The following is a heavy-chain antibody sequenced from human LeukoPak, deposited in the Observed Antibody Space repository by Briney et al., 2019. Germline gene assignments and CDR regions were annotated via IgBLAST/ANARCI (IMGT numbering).Heavy chain of an antibody. CDR1: GFTFSSYA. CDR3: ARRESSGSLPSLFDY. Sequence: GGSLRLSCAASGFTFSSYAMSWVRQAPGKGLEWVSYISGSGGTTSYADSVKGRVTISRDNSKNTLYLQMNSLRAEDTAVYYCARRESSGSLPSLFDYWGQGTLVTVSS. J-gene: IGHJ4*02. V-gene: IGHV3-23*01. CDR2: ISGSGGTT. D-gene: IGHD6-19*01.